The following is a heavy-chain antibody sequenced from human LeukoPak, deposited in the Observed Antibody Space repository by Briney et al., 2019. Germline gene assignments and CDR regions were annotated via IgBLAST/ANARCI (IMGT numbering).Heavy chain of an antibody. V-gene: IGHV1-8*01. D-gene: IGHD6-19*01. CDR2: MNPNSGNT. CDR3: ARLRGGIYSSRDAFDI. J-gene: IGHJ3*02. Sequence: ASVKVSCKASGYTFTSYDINWVRQATGQGLEWMGWMNPNSGNTGYAQKFQGRLTVTTDTSTSTAYMELRSLRSDDTAVYYCARLRGGIYSSRDAFDIWGQGTMVTVSS. CDR1: GYTFTSYD.